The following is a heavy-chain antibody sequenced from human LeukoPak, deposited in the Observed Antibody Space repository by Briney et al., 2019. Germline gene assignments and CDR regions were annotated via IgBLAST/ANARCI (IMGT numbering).Heavy chain of an antibody. V-gene: IGHV3-48*01. D-gene: IGHD6-6*01. CDR3: ARGSSSSVDY. CDR2: ISSSSSTI. J-gene: IGHJ4*02. Sequence: GGSLRLSCAASGFTFSNYSMNWVRQAPGKGLEWVSYISSSSSTIYYADSVKGRFTISRDNAKNSLYLQMNSLRAEDTAVYYCARGSSSSVDYWGQGTLVTVSS. CDR1: GFTFSNYS.